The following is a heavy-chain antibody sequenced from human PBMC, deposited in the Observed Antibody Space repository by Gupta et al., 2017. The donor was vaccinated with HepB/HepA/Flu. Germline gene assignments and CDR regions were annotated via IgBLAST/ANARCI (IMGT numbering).Heavy chain of an antibody. Sequence: QVQLKQWGAGLLQPSETLSLTCAVYGGSFSGYYWSWIRQPPGKGLEWIGEINHSGSSNYNPSLKSRVTISVDTSKNQCSLKLSSVTAADTALYYCARDMAAAGAFDPWGQGTLVTVSS. CDR1: GGSFSGYY. D-gene: IGHD6-13*01. CDR3: ARDMAAAGAFDP. J-gene: IGHJ5*02. CDR2: INHSGSS. V-gene: IGHV4-34*01.